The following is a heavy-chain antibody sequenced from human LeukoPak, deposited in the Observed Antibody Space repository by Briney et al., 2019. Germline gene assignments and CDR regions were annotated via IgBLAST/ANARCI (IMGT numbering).Heavy chain of an antibody. D-gene: IGHD3-10*01. V-gene: IGHV4-34*01. CDR3: ARGPRAARGYGFKVGRYNWFDP. J-gene: IGHJ5*02. CDR1: GGSFSGCY. CDR2: INHSGST. Sequence: SETLSLTCAVYGGSFSGCYWSWIRQPPGKGLEWIGEINHSGSTNYNPSLKSRVTISVDTSKNQFSLKLSSVTAADTAVYYCARGPRAARGYGFKVGRYNWFDPWGQGTLVTVSS.